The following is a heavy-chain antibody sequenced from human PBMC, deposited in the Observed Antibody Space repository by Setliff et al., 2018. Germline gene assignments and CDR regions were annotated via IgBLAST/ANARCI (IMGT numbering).Heavy chain of an antibody. J-gene: IGHJ4*02. V-gene: IGHV4-61*10. Sequence: SETLSLTCTVTGGSFDSGTHYWSWIRQPAGKVPEWIGLIQGTGNTNYNPSLQSRISISVDTSKRQFSLKLSSVTAADMAVYYCRFWSGYYKNDYWAQGTLVTVSS. CDR2: IQGTGNT. D-gene: IGHD3-3*01. CDR3: RFWSGYYKNDY. CDR1: GGSFDSGTHY.